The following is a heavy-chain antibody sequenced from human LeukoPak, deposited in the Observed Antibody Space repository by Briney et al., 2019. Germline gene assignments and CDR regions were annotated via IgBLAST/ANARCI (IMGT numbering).Heavy chain of an antibody. CDR3: ARDFTYYYDSSGPG. V-gene: IGHV3-53*01. D-gene: IGHD3-22*01. CDR1: GFTFSSYS. Sequence: TGGSLRLSCAASGFTFSSYSMNWVRQAPGKGLEWVSVIYSGGSTYYADSVKGRFTISRDNAKNSLYLQMNSLRAEDTAVYYCARDFTYYYDSSGPGWGQGTLVTVSS. CDR2: IYSGGST. J-gene: IGHJ4*02.